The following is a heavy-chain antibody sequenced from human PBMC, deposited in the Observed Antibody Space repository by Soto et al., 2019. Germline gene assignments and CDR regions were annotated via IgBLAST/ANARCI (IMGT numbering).Heavy chain of an antibody. J-gene: IGHJ4*02. CDR1: GGTFSSYA. CDR3: ARGYYDILTGYYVFDY. V-gene: IGHV1-69*13. CDR2: IIPIFGTA. Sequence: SVKVSCKASGGTFSSYAISWVRQAPGQGLEWMGGIIPIFGTANYAQKFQGRVTITADESTSTAYMELSSLRSEDTAVYYCARGYYDILTGYYVFDYWGQGTLVTVSS. D-gene: IGHD3-9*01.